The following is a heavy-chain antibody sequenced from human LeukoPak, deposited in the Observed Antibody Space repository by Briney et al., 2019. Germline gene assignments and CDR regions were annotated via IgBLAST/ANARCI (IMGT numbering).Heavy chain of an antibody. J-gene: IGHJ4*02. V-gene: IGHV3-23*01. Sequence: PGGSLRLSCAASGFTFSSYAMSWVRQAPGKGLEWVSAISGSGGSTYYADSVKGRFTISRDNSKNTLYLQMNNLRVEDTAVYYCASRVSGVVSIDYWGQGTLVTVSS. CDR1: GFTFSSYA. CDR3: ASRVSGVVSIDY. D-gene: IGHD3-3*01. CDR2: ISGSGGST.